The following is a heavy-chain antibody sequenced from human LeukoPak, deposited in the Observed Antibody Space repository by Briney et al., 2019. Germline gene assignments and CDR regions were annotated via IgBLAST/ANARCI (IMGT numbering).Heavy chain of an antibody. D-gene: IGHD1-26*01. Sequence: SVKVSCKTSGFSFSNSAMQWVRQARGQRLEWIGWIIVGSGRTHYAQNLQERITITRDTSTNIAYMELSSLRSDDTAVYYCAAELYSGTYGRCCSFAFWGQGTQVTVSS. CDR3: AAELYSGTYGRCCSFAF. V-gene: IGHV1-58*02. CDR1: GFSFSNSA. CDR2: IIVGSGRT. J-gene: IGHJ4*02.